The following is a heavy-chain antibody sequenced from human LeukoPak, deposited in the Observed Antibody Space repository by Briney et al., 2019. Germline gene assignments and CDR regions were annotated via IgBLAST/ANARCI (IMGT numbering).Heavy chain of an antibody. CDR3: ARGSGNYYFDY. Sequence: GGSLRLSCAASGFTVSSNYMSWVRQAPGKGLEWVSVIYSGGNTYYADSAKGRFTISRDNSKNTLYLQMNSLRAEDTAVYYCARGSGNYYFDYWGQGTLVTVSS. CDR1: GFTVSSNY. J-gene: IGHJ4*02. V-gene: IGHV3-53*01. CDR2: IYSGGNT.